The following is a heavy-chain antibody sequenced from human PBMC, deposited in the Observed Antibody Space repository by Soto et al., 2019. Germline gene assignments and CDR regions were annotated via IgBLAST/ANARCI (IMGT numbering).Heavy chain of an antibody. V-gene: IGHV3-30-3*01. CDR3: ASVGYDSSGYYWPLDY. CDR2: ISYDGSNK. J-gene: IGHJ4*02. CDR1: GFTFSSYA. D-gene: IGHD3-22*01. Sequence: GGSLRLSCAASGFTFSSYAMHWVRQAPGEGREWVAVISYDGSNKYYADSVKGRFTISRDNSKNTLYLQMNSLRAEDTAVYYGASVGYDSSGYYWPLDYWGQGTLVTVSS.